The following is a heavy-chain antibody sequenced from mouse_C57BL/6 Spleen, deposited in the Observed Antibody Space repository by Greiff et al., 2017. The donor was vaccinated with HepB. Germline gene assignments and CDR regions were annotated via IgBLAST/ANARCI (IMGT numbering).Heavy chain of an antibody. CDR3: ARRGYYGSSSPYCDV. Sequence: QVQLQQSGAELVKPGASVKISCKASGYAFSSYWMNWVKQRPGKGLEWIGQIYPGDGDTNYNGKFKGKATLTADKSSSTAYMQLSSLTSEDSAVYFCARRGYYGSSSPYCDVWGTGTTVTVSS. CDR1: GYAFSSYW. J-gene: IGHJ1*03. V-gene: IGHV1-80*01. CDR2: IYPGDGDT. D-gene: IGHD1-1*01.